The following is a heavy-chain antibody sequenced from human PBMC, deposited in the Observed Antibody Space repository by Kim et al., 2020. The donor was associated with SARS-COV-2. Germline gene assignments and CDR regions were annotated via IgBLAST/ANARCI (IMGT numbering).Heavy chain of an antibody. CDR1: GFTFSSYA. CDR2: ISYDGSNK. D-gene: IGHD6-13*01. V-gene: IGHV3-30*04. Sequence: GGSLRLSCAASGFTFSSYAMHWVRQAPGKGLEWVAVISYDGSNKYYVDSVKGRFTISRDNSKNTLYLQMNSLRAEDTAVYYCAREGGWSSSPPEVDFDYWGQGTLVTVSS. CDR3: AREGGWSSSPPEVDFDY. J-gene: IGHJ4*02.